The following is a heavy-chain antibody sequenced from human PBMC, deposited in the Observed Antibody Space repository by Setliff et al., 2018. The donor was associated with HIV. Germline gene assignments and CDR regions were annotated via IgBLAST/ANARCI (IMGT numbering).Heavy chain of an antibody. V-gene: IGHV4-59*01. CDR1: GGSISHYY. Sequence: SETLSLTCTVSGGSISHYYWTWIRQPPGKGLEWIGYIFYSGSTDYNPSLKSRLTISVDTPNNQFSLSLNSVTAADTAVYYCTRVGGVLTGTPHFDFWGQGILVTVSS. CDR3: TRVGGVLTGTPHFDF. J-gene: IGHJ4*02. D-gene: IGHD3-9*01. CDR2: IFYSGST.